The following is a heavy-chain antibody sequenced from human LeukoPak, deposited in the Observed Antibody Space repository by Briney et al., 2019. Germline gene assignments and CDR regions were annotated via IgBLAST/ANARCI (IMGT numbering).Heavy chain of an antibody. J-gene: IGHJ4*02. CDR1: VFTFTTSW. CDR2: IQQDGSAK. CDR3: ARFSLYDNSGYYSWLFDF. V-gene: IGHV3-7*01. Sequence: GSLRLSCAASVFTFTTSWMSCVRESPGKGLEWVANIQQDGSAKYYVDSVKGRFTISRDNAKNSLYMQMHSLRAEDTAVYYCARFSLYDNSGYYSWLFDFWGQGTLVTVSS. D-gene: IGHD3-22*01.